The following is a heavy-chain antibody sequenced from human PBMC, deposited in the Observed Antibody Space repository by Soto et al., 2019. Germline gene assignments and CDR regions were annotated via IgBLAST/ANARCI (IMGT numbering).Heavy chain of an antibody. CDR2: ISSNGGST. D-gene: IGHD3-10*01. CDR1: GFTFSSYA. J-gene: IGHJ6*03. CDR3: ARDLIWRRGSGSYYHYYMDV. V-gene: IGHV3-64*01. Sequence: GGSLRLSCAASGFTFSSYAMHWVRQAPGKGLEYVSAISSNGGSTYYANSVKGRFTISRDNSKNTLYLQMGSLRAEDMAVYYCARDLIWRRGSGSYYHYYMDVWGKGTTVTVSS.